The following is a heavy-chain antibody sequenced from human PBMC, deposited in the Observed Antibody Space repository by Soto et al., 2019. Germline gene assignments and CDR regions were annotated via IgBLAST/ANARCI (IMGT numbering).Heavy chain of an antibody. Sequence: PGGSLRLSCAASGFTFDDYAMHWVRQAPGKGLEWVSGISWNSGSIGYADSVKGRFTISRDNAKNSLYLQMNSLRAEDTALYYCAKERAADGTSPYFDYWGQGTLVTVSS. CDR2: ISWNSGSI. D-gene: IGHD6-13*01. CDR3: AKERAADGTSPYFDY. CDR1: GFTFDDYA. V-gene: IGHV3-9*01. J-gene: IGHJ4*02.